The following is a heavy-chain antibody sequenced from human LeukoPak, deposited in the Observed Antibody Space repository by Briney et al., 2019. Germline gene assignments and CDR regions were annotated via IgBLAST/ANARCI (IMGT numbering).Heavy chain of an antibody. D-gene: IGHD7-27*01. J-gene: IGHJ4*02. CDR1: GFTFNSYS. V-gene: IGHV3-21*01. Sequence: GGALRLSCAASGFTFNSYSMNWVRQAPGKWLEWVSAISTSSSYIDYADSVKGRFTISRDNAKHSLYLQMNSLRAEDTAVYYCAREPDWGSEPYLDYWGQGTLVTVSS. CDR3: AREPDWGSEPYLDY. CDR2: ISTSSSYI.